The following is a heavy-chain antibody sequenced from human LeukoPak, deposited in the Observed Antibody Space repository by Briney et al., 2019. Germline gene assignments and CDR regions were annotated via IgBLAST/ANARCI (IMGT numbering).Heavy chain of an antibody. CDR2: ISSSSSYI. D-gene: IGHD3-10*01. CDR3: ARDDYYGSGSYYFDY. V-gene: IGHV3-21*01. CDR1: GFTFSSYS. J-gene: IGHJ4*02. Sequence: GGSLRLSCAASGFTFSSYSMNWVRQAPGKGLEWVSSISSSSSYIYYADSVKGRFTISRDNAKNSLYLQMNSLRAEDTAVYYCARDDYYGSGSYYFDYWGQGTLVTVFS.